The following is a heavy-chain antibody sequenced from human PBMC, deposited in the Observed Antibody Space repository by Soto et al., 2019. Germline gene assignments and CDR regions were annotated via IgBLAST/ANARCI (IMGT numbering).Heavy chain of an antibody. D-gene: IGHD6-19*01. CDR3: AKGGRQWLVTSDFNY. Sequence: ASVKVSCKASGYXYTSYGISWVRQAPGQGLEWMGWISAYNGNTNYADSVKGRFTISRDSSKNTVSLEMTSLRAEDTAVYYCAKGGRQWLVTSDFNYWGQGALVTVSS. V-gene: IGHV1-18*01. CDR2: ISAYNGNT. J-gene: IGHJ4*02. CDR1: GYXYTSYG.